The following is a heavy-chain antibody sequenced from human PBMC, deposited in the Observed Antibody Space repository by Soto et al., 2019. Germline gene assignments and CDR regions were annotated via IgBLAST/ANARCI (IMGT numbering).Heavy chain of an antibody. CDR3: ARDGLLFSGPYRPSRFDY. CDR1: GFKFSNYW. CDR2: IKHDTSEA. Sequence: LRLSCAASGFKFSNYWMSWVRQAPGKGLEWVGNIKHDTSEAHYADSVKGRFTITRDNIKNFLFLQMNGLRAGDTASYYCARDGLLFSGPYRPSRFDYWGLGTLVTVSS. J-gene: IGHJ4*02. V-gene: IGHV3-7*03. D-gene: IGHD3-16*02.